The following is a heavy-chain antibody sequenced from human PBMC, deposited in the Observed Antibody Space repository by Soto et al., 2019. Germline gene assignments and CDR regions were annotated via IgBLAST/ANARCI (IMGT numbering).Heavy chain of an antibody. CDR1: GYTFTSYD. CDR2: MNPNSGNT. Sequence: ASVKVSCKASGYTFTSYDINWVRQATGQGLEWMGWMNPNSGNTGYAQKFQGRVTMTRNTSISTAYMELSGLRSEDTAVYYCARGLAAAGTFPGTWGQGTLVTSPQ. J-gene: IGHJ5*02. CDR3: ARGLAAAGTFPGT. D-gene: IGHD6-13*01. V-gene: IGHV1-8*01.